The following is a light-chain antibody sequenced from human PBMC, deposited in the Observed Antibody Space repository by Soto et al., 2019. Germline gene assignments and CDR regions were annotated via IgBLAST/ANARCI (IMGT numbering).Light chain of an antibody. CDR1: QSVSTS. CDR3: QQRSNWPPIT. V-gene: IGKV3-11*01. J-gene: IGKJ5*01. CDR2: GAS. Sequence: EVVLTQAPGTLSLSPGERATLSCRASQSVSTSLAWYQQKPGQAHRLLIYGASNRATGIPDRFSGSGYGTDFTLTISALEPEDCAVYYCQQRSNWPPITFGQGTRLEIK.